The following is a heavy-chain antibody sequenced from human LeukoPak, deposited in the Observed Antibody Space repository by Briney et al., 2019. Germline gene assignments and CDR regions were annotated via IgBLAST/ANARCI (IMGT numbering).Heavy chain of an antibody. CDR2: ISSSGSTI. CDR3: ARRTRVGAFDI. D-gene: IGHD1-1*01. CDR1: GFTFSSYE. J-gene: IGHJ3*02. V-gene: IGHV3-48*03. Sequence: GESLRLSCAASGFTFSSYEMNWVRQAPGKGLEWVSYISSSGSTIYYADSVKGRFTISRDNAKNSLYLQMNSLRAEDTAVYYCARRTRVGAFDIWGQGTMVTVSS.